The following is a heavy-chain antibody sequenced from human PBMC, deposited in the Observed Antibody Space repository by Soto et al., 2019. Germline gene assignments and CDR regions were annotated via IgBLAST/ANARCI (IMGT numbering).Heavy chain of an antibody. V-gene: IGHV3-74*01. CDR2: ISDYGRV. D-gene: IGHD3-3*01. J-gene: IGHJ4*02. CDR1: VFTFRNYW. Sequence: VGSLRLSCASSVFTFRNYWMHWVRQAPGKWLVWVSRISDYGRVNYADSVEGRFNISRDDAKSELYLQMSSLRLEDTAVYYCARGGVEPFDYWGQGALVSVSS. CDR3: ARGGVEPFDY.